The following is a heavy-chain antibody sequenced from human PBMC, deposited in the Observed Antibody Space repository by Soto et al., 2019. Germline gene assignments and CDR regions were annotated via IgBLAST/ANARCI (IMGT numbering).Heavy chain of an antibody. CDR2: INPNSGGT. J-gene: IGHJ4*02. D-gene: IGHD2-15*01. CDR1: GYTFTGYY. V-gene: IGHV1-2*04. Sequence: QVQLVQSGAEVKKPGASVKVSCKASGYTFTGYYMHWVRQAPGQGLEWMGWINPNSGGTTYAQKFQGWVTMTRDTSISTAYMELSRLRSDDTAVYYCAILGGERGYCSGGSCPFDYWGQGTLVTVSS. CDR3: AILGGERGYCSGGSCPFDY.